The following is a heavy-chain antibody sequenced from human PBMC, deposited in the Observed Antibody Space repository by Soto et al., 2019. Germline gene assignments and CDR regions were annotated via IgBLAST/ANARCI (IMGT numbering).Heavy chain of an antibody. Sequence: GGSLRLSCAASGFTFSSYAMSWVRQAPGKGLEWVSAISGSGASTYYAGSVKGRFTISRDNSKNTMYLQMNSLRAEDTAVYYCANAPEIVLMVYAAGGFDYWGQGTLVTVSS. D-gene: IGHD2-8*01. CDR2: ISGSGAST. J-gene: IGHJ4*02. CDR3: ANAPEIVLMVYAAGGFDY. CDR1: GFTFSSYA. V-gene: IGHV3-23*01.